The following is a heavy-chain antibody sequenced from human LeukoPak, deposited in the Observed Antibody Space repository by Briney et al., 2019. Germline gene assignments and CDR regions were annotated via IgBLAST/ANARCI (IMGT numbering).Heavy chain of an antibody. CDR3: ARDVERRLNSRGGFDY. CDR1: GFTFSSYA. D-gene: IGHD6-19*01. V-gene: IGHV3-64*01. Sequence: PGRSLRLSCAASGFTFSSYAMHWVRQAPGKGLEYVSAISSNGGSTYYANSVKGRFTISRDNSKNTLYLQMGSLRAEDMAVYYCARDVERRLNSRGGFDYWGQGTLVTVSS. J-gene: IGHJ4*02. CDR2: ISSNGGST.